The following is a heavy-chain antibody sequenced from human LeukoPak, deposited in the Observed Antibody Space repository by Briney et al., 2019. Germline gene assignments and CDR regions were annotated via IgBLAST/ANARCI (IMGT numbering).Heavy chain of an antibody. V-gene: IGHV3-21*01. CDR2: ISSSSYI. Sequence: GGSLRLPCAASGFTFTSYTMNWVRQAPGKGLEWVSSISSSSYIYYADSVKGRFTISRDNAKNSLYLQMDSLRAEDTAVYYCARDYYGDYYFDFWGQGTLVTVSS. CDR3: ARDYYGDYYFDF. D-gene: IGHD4-17*01. J-gene: IGHJ4*02. CDR1: GFTFTSYT.